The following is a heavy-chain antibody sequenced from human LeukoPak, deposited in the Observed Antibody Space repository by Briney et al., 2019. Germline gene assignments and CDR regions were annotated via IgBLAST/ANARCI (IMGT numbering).Heavy chain of an antibody. CDR1: GFTFSSYE. CDR2: ISSSGSPI. CDR3: ARDVSRYSGSYYDY. D-gene: IGHD1-26*01. Sequence: GGSLRLSRAASGFTFSSYEMNWVRQAPGKGLEWVSYISSSGSPIYYADSVKGRFTISRDNAKNSLYLQMHSLRAEDTAVYYCARDVSRYSGSYYDYWGQGTLVIVSS. J-gene: IGHJ4*02. V-gene: IGHV3-48*03.